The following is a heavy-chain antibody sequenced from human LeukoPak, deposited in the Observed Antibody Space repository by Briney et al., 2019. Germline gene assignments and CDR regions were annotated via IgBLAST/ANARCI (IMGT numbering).Heavy chain of an antibody. V-gene: IGHV3-7*03. J-gene: IGHJ4*02. CDR2: MQPDGGEK. CDR3: ARETPYGSLTFDY. D-gene: IGHD3-10*01. CDR1: GFTFSSYW. Sequence: GGSLRLSCAASGFTFSSYWMSWVRQAPGKGLEWVANMQPDGGEKYYVDSVKGRFTISRDIAKNSLYLQMNSLRAEDTAVYYCARETPYGSLTFDYWGQGTRVTVSS.